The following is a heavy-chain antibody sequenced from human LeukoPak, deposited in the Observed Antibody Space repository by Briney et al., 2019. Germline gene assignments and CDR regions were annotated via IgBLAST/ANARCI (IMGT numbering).Heavy chain of an antibody. CDR1: GGSFSGYY. CDR3: ARLGYCSSTSCRGY. J-gene: IGHJ4*02. V-gene: IGHV4-34*01. CDR2: INHSGST. D-gene: IGHD2-2*01. Sequence: SETLSLTCAVYGGSFSGYYWSWIRQPPGKGLEWIGEINHSGSTNYNPSLKSRVTISVDTSKNQFSLKLSSVTAADTAVYYCARLGYCSSTSCRGYWGQGTLVTVSS.